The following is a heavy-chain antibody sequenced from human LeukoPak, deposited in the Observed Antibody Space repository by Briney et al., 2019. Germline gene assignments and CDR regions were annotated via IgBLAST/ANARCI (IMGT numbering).Heavy chain of an antibody. CDR2: IRYDGSNK. CDR1: GFTFSSYG. D-gene: IGHD2-15*01. CDR3: AKVKGYCSGGSCRTGYYYYMDV. V-gene: IGHV3-30*02. Sequence: GGSLRLSCAASGFTFSSYGMHWVRQAPGKGLEWVAFIRYDGSNKYYADSVKGRFTISRDNSKNTLYLQMNSLRAEDTAVYYCAKVKGYCSGGSCRTGYYYYMDVWGKGTTVTISS. J-gene: IGHJ6*03.